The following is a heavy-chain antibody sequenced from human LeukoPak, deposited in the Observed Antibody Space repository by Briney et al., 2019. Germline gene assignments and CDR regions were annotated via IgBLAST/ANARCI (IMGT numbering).Heavy chain of an antibody. V-gene: IGHV4-4*02. CDR3: ARLPFGYYGMDV. J-gene: IGHJ6*02. CDR2: IFHSGST. Sequence: PSETLSLTCTVSGGSISSGDYYWSWVRQPPGKGLEWIGEIFHSGSTNYNPSLKSRVTISEDKSKNQLSLKLSSVTAADTAVYYCARLPFGYYGMDVWGQGTTVTVSS. D-gene: IGHD3-3*01. CDR1: GGSISSGDYY.